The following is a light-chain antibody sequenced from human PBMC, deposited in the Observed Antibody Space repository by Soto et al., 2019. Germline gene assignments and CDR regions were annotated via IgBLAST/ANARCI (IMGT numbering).Light chain of an antibody. J-gene: IGKJ5*01. Sequence: EIVLTQSPGTLSLSPGERATLSCRASHSVSSSRLAWSQQKSGLAPRLLLYGASNRPTGVPDRFSGSGSGTHLCLTIRRLETDDFAVYYCHQYGSPPPVSFGQGKRLDFK. CDR2: GAS. CDR1: HSVSSSR. V-gene: IGKV3-20*01. CDR3: HQYGSPPPVS.